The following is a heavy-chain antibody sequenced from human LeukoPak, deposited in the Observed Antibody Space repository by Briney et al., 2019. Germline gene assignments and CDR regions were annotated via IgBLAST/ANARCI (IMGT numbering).Heavy chain of an antibody. CDR1: GFTFSNHW. D-gene: IGHD7-27*01. J-gene: IGHJ4*02. V-gene: IGHV3-7*03. Sequence: PGGPLRLSCAASGFTFSNHWMNWVRQAPGKGLEWVANIKQDGSEKYYVDSVNGRFTISRDNAKNSLYLEMNSLRAEDTAVYYCATDFWGYFDYWGQGALVTVSS. CDR2: IKQDGSEK. CDR3: ATDFWGYFDY.